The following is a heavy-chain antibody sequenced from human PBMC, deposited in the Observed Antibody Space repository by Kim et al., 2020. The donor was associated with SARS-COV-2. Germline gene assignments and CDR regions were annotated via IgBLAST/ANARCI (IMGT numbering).Heavy chain of an antibody. D-gene: IGHD3-22*01. J-gene: IGHJ4*01. Sequence: SETLSLTCAVYGGSFSGYYWSWIRQPPGKGLEWIGEINHSGSTNYNPSLKSRVTISVDTSKNQFSLKLSSVTAADTAVYYCARGGVGRLTMIKPVDYWG. CDR3: ARGGVGRLTMIKPVDY. CDR1: GGSFSGYY. CDR2: INHSGST. V-gene: IGHV4-34*01.